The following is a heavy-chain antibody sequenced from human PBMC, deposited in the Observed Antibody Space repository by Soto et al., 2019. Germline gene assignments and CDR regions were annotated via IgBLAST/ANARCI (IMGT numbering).Heavy chain of an antibody. CDR1: GYTFTSYA. V-gene: IGHV1-3*01. CDR3: ARVVIRMAIQSIDS. Sequence: ASVKVSCKASGYTFTSYAMHWVRQAPGQRLEWMGWINAGNGNTKYSQKFQGRVTITRDTSASTAYMELSSLRSEGTAVYYCARVVIRMAIQSIDSWGPGSLVTVSS. CDR2: INAGNGNT. J-gene: IGHJ4*02. D-gene: IGHD2-15*01.